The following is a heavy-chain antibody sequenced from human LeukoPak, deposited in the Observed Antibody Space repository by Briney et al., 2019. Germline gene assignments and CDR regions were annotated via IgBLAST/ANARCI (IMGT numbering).Heavy chain of an antibody. CDR1: AFIFSSYA. CDR2: ISGGGGST. CDR3: ARDRFAFDV. Sequence: GGSQRLSCVASAFIFSSYAMSWVRQAPGKGLEWVTGISGGGGSTYNADSVKGRFTISRDNSKNTLYLQLNSLRAEDTAVYYCARDRFAFDVWGQGTMVTVSS. J-gene: IGHJ3*01. V-gene: IGHV3-23*01.